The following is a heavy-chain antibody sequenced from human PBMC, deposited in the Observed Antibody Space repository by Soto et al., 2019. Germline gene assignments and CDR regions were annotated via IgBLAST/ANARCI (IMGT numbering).Heavy chain of an antibody. V-gene: IGHV4-59*08. CDR1: GGSISSYY. D-gene: IGHD1-20*01. Sequence: SETLSLTCTVSGGSISSYYWSWIRQPPGKGLEWIGYIYYSGSTNYNPSLKSRVTISVDTSNNQFSLKLSSVTAADTAVYYCARAGNWKDLDAFDIWGQGTMVTVSS. J-gene: IGHJ3*02. CDR3: ARAGNWKDLDAFDI. CDR2: IYYSGST.